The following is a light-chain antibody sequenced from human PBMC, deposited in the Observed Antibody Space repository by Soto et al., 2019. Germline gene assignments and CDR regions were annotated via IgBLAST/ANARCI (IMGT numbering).Light chain of an antibody. CDR3: QSYDSSLSAFYV. J-gene: IGLJ1*01. CDR1: SSNIGAGYD. CDR2: GNS. V-gene: IGLV1-40*01. Sequence: QAVVTQPPSVSGAPGQRVTISCTGSSSNIGAGYDVHWYQQLPGTAPKLLIYGNSNRPSGVPDRFSGSKSGTSASLAITGLQAEDGADYYCQSYDSSLSAFYVFGTGTKVTVL.